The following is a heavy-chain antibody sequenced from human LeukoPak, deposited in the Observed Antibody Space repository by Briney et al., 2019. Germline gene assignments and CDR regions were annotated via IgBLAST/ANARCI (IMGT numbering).Heavy chain of an antibody. Sequence: PSETLSLTCTVSGGSISPYYWSWIRQPPGKGLEWIGYVCYSGSTNYNPSLKSRVTISVDTSKSQFSLKLTSVTAADTAVYYCARGGGSGRGNWFDPWGQGSLVIVSS. CDR2: VCYSGST. CDR3: ARGGGSGRGNWFDP. CDR1: GGSISPYY. J-gene: IGHJ5*02. V-gene: IGHV4-59*01. D-gene: IGHD3-10*01.